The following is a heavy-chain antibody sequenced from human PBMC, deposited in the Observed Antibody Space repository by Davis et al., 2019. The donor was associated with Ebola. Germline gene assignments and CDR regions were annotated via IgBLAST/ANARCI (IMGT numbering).Heavy chain of an antibody. D-gene: IGHD3-3*01. Sequence: GESLKISCAASGFTVSSNYMSWVRQAPGKGLEWVSVIYSGGSTYYADSVKGRFTISRDNSKNTLYLQMNSLRAEDTAVYYCAKDTPTYYDFWSGYWDYWGQGTLVTVSS. CDR2: IYSGGST. CDR1: GFTVSSNY. J-gene: IGHJ4*02. CDR3: AKDTPTYYDFWSGYWDY. V-gene: IGHV3-53*01.